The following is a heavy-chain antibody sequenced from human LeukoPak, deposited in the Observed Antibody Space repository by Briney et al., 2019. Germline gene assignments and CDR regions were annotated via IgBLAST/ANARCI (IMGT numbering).Heavy chain of an antibody. CDR3: ARYSSGWRSFDI. D-gene: IGHD6-19*01. V-gene: IGHV4-59*01. Sequence: SETLSLTCTVSGGSISSYYWSWIRQPPGKGLECIGYIYYSGSTNYNPSLKSRVTISVDTSKNQFSLNLSSVTAADTAVYYCARYSSGWRSFDIWGQGTMVTVSS. CDR1: GGSISSYY. CDR2: IYYSGST. J-gene: IGHJ3*02.